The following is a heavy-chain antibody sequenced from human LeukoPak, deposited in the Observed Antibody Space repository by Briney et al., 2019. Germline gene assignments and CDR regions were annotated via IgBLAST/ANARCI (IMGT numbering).Heavy chain of an antibody. V-gene: IGHV1-2*02. CDR2: INPNSGGT. D-gene: IGHD3-22*01. J-gene: IGHJ4*02. CDR3: ATGEENYYDSSGYYYAGPSRY. Sequence: GASVKVSCKASGYTFTGYYMHWVRQAPGQGLEWMGWINPNSGGTNYAQKFQGRVTMTRDTSISTAYMELSRLRSDDTAVYYCATGEENYYDSSGYYYAGPSRYWGQGTLVTVSS. CDR1: GYTFTGYY.